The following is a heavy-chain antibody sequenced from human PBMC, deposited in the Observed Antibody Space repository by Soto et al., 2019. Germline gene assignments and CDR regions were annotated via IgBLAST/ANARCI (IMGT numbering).Heavy chain of an antibody. J-gene: IGHJ4*02. D-gene: IGHD2-8*01. Sequence: GGSLRLSCAVSGITFSSFFMSWVRQAPGKGPEWVSGISGSGGSTYYADSVKGRFTISRDNSKNTLYLQMNSLRADDTAVYYCATRVIGRGQGTLVTVSS. CDR2: ISGSGGST. V-gene: IGHV3-23*01. CDR3: ATRVIG. CDR1: GITFSSFF.